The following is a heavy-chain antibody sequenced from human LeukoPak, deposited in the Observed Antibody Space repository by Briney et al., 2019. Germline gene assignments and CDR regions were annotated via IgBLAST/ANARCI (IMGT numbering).Heavy chain of an antibody. CDR1: GGSFSPYY. J-gene: IGHJ4*03. CDR3: ARGATISETGYFDF. Sequence: SETLSLTCAVYGGSFSPYYWSWIRQSPGKGLEWIAEIDHRGYTNYNPSVKSRVTISIDTSKNQFSLNMRSLSAADTAVYYCARGATISETGYFDFWGQGTLVTVSS. V-gene: IGHV4-34*01. D-gene: IGHD5-24*01. CDR2: IDHRGYT.